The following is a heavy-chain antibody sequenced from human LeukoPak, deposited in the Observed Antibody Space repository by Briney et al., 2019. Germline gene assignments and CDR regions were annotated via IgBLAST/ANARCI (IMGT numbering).Heavy chain of an antibody. D-gene: IGHD2-2*02. CDR1: GFTFSSYG. CDR2: ISYDGSNK. Sequence: PGGSLRLSCAASGFTFSSYGMHWVRQAPGKGLEWVAVISYDGSNKYYADSVKGRFTISRDNSKNTLYLQMNSLRAEDTAVYYCARASPPDIVVVPAAIWYYYGMDVWGQGTTVTVSS. J-gene: IGHJ6*02. CDR3: ARASPPDIVVVPAAIWYYYGMDV. V-gene: IGHV3-30*03.